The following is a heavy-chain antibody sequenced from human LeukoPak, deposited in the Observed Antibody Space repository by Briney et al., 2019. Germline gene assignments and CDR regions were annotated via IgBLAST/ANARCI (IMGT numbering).Heavy chain of an antibody. CDR2: IIPIFGTA. CDR1: GGTFSSYA. Sequence: GASVKVSCKASGGTFSSYAIGWVRPAPGQGLEWMGGIIPIFGTANYAQKFQGRVTITTDESTSTAYMELSSLRSEDTAVYYCARCSSYYYYYMDVWGKGTTVTVSS. J-gene: IGHJ6*03. V-gene: IGHV1-69*05. D-gene: IGHD6-13*01. CDR3: ARCSSYYYYYMDV.